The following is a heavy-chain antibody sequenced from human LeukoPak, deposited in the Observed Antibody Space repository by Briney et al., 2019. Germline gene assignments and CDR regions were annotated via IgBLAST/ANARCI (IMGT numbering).Heavy chain of an antibody. D-gene: IGHD2-2*01. V-gene: IGHV1-18*01. Sequence: ASVKVSCKASGYTFTSFGISWVRQAPGQGLEWMGWISAYNGNPNYAQNLQGRVTMTTETSTSTAYMELRSLRSDDTAVYYCARGRYCSSSSCYQIYYYYMDVWGKGTTVTVSS. J-gene: IGHJ6*03. CDR1: GYTFTSFG. CDR2: ISAYNGNP. CDR3: ARGRYCSSSSCYQIYYYYMDV.